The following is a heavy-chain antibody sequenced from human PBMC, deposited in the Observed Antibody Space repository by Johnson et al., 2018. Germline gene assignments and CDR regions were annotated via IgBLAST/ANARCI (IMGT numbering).Heavy chain of an antibody. CDR1: GFTFSSYG. J-gene: IGHJ6*02. Sequence: QVQLVESGGGVVQPGRSLRLSCAASGFTFSSYGMHWVRQAPGKGLEWVAVIWYDGSNKYYADSVKGRFTISRDNSKNTLYLQMNSLRAEDTAVYYCAKDRAAPSIGMDVWGQGTTVTVSS. CDR3: AKDRAAPSIGMDV. CDR2: IWYDGSNK. V-gene: IGHV3-33*06. D-gene: IGHD2-15*01.